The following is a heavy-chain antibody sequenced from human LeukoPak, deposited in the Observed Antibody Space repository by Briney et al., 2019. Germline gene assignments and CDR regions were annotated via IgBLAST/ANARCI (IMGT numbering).Heavy chain of an antibody. V-gene: IGHV3-48*03. CDR2: ISGSATTI. CDR3: ARRALPDF. CDR1: GFTFSSFE. D-gene: IGHD2-21*02. J-gene: IGHJ4*02. Sequence: GGSLRLSCEASGFTFSSFEVNWVRRAPGKGLEFVSYISGSATTISYADSVKGRFTISRDKAKNSLYLQMNSLRAEDTAVYYCARRALPDFWGQGTLVTVSS.